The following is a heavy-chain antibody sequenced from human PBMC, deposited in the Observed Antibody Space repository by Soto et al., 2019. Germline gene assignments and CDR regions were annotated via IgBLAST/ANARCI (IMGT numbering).Heavy chain of an antibody. CDR1: GGSISSGGYY. CDR3: ARGAAAGIDPIDY. CDR2: IYYSGST. V-gene: IGHV4-31*03. D-gene: IGHD6-13*01. Sequence: QVQLQESGPGLVKPSQTLSLTCTVSGGSISSGGYYWSWIRQHPGKGLEWIGYIYYSGSTYYNPSLKSRVTISVDTSKNQFSLKLSSVTAGDTAVYYCARGAAAGIDPIDYWGQGTLVTVSS. J-gene: IGHJ4*02.